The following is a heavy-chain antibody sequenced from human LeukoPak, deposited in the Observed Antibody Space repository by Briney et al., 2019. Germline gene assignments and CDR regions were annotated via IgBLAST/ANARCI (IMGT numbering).Heavy chain of an antibody. CDR2: IYYSGST. D-gene: IGHD6-6*01. CDR3: ARGEYSSSSGYYYYYMDV. Sequence: SENLSLTCTVSGGSISSYYWSWIRQPPGKGLEWIGYIYYSGSTNYNPSLKSRVTISVDTSKYQFSLRLSSVTAADTAVYYCARGEYSSSSGYYYYYMDVWGKGTTVTVSS. V-gene: IGHV4-59*01. J-gene: IGHJ6*03. CDR1: GGSISSYY.